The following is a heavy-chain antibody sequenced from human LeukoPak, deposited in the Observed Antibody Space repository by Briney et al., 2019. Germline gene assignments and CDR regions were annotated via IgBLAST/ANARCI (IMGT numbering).Heavy chain of an antibody. Sequence: SETLSLTCTVSGGSISSSSYYWGWGRQPPGKGVEWVGSIYYSGSTYYKPSLKSRVTISVDTSKNQFSLKLSSLTAADTAVYYCARLANTAYYDFWSGYFPNWFDPWGQGTLVTVSS. CDR2: IYYSGST. V-gene: IGHV4-39*01. D-gene: IGHD3-3*01. CDR3: ARLANTAYYDFWSGYFPNWFDP. J-gene: IGHJ5*02. CDR1: GGSISSSSYY.